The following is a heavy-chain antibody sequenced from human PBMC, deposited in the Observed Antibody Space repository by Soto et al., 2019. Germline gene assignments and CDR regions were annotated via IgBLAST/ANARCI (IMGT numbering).Heavy chain of an antibody. Sequence: GGSLRLSCAASGFTFCSYGMHWVRQAPGKGLEWVAVISYDGSNKYYADSVKGRFTISRDNSKNTLYLQMNSLRAEDTAVYYCAKEGMGWLGARYFDYWGQGTLVTVSS. D-gene: IGHD6-19*01. J-gene: IGHJ4*02. CDR1: GFTFCSYG. V-gene: IGHV3-30*18. CDR3: AKEGMGWLGARYFDY. CDR2: ISYDGSNK.